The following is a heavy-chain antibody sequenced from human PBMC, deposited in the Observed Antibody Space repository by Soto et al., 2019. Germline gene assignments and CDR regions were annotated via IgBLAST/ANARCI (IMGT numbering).Heavy chain of an antibody. CDR2: ISSSSSYI. CDR3: ARDYTRAGLLNYYGSGSWDY. V-gene: IGHV3-21*01. CDR1: GFTFSSYS. D-gene: IGHD3-10*01. J-gene: IGHJ4*02. Sequence: GGSLRLSCAASGFTFSSYSMNWVRQAPGKGLEWVSSISSSSSYIYYADSVKGRFTISRDNAKNSLYLQMNSLRAEDTAVYYCARDYTRAGLLNYYGSGSWDYWGQGTLVTVSS.